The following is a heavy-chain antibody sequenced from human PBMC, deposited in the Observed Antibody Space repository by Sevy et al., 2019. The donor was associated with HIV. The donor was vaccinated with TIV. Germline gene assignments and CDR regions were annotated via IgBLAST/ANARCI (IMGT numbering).Heavy chain of an antibody. J-gene: IGHJ4*02. D-gene: IGHD5-12*01. Sequence: GGSLRLSCTSSGFTFGDYAMSWFRQAPGKGLEWVAFIRRNSHEPYGGTTEYAASVKGRFTISRDDSKRIAYLQMNSLKTADKAVYYCTRGLATADTPEYYFDYWGQGILVTVSS. CDR1: GFTFGDYA. CDR2: IRRNSHEPYGGTT. V-gene: IGHV3-49*03. CDR3: TRGLATADTPEYYFDY.